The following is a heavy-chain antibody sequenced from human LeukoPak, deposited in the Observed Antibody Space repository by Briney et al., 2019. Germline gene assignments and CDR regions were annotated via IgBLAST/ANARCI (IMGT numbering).Heavy chain of an antibody. V-gene: IGHV4-34*01. D-gene: IGHD5-12*01. CDR2: INHSGST. CDR3: ARGPGWLRLTPSVYGMDV. J-gene: IGHJ6*04. CDR1: GGPFSGYY. Sequence: SETLSLTCAVYGGPFSGYYWSWIRQPPGKGLEWIGEINHSGSTNYNPSLKSRVTISVDTSKNQFSLKLSSVTAADTAVYYCARGPGWLRLTPSVYGMDVWGKGTTVTVSS.